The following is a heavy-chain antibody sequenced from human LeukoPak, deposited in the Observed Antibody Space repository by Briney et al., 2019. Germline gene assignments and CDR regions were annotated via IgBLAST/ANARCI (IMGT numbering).Heavy chain of an antibody. V-gene: IGHV1-2*02. CDR3: AVCSGGSCPCMDV. CDR1: GYTFTGYY. J-gene: IGHJ6*02. Sequence: ASVKVSCKASGYTFTGYYMHWVRQAPGPGLEWMGWINPNSGGTNYAQKFQGRVTMTRDTSISTAYMELSRLRSDDTAVYYCAVCSGGSCPCMDVWGQGTTVTVSS. D-gene: IGHD2-15*01. CDR2: INPNSGGT.